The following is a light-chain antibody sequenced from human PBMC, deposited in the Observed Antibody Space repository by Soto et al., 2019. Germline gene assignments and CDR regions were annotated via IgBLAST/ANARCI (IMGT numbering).Light chain of an antibody. V-gene: IGKV1-9*01. CDR2: AAS. CDR1: QDISSY. J-gene: IGKJ4*01. CDR3: QQLNNYPST. Sequence: IQLTQSPSSLSASVGDRVTITCRASQDISSYLGWYPQKPGKAPKLLIYAASTLQSGVPSRFSGSGSGTDFTLTINSLQPEDFATYFCQQLNNYPSTFGGGTKVEIK.